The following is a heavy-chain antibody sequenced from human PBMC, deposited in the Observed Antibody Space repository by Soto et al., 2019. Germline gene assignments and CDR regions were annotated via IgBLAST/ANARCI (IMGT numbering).Heavy chain of an antibody. J-gene: IGHJ4*02. CDR2: FDPEDGET. Sequence: SVKVSCKVSGYTLTELSMHWVRQAPGKGLEWMGGFDPEDGETIYAQKFQGRVTMTEDTSTDTAYMELSSLRSEDTAVYYCATGRYFDWTNLDFDYWGQGTLVTVSS. V-gene: IGHV1-24*01. D-gene: IGHD3-9*01. CDR3: ATGRYFDWTNLDFDY. CDR1: GYTLTELS.